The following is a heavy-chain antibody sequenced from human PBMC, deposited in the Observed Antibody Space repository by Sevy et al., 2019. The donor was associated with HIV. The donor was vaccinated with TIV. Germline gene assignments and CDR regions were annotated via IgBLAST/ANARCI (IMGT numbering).Heavy chain of an antibody. Sequence: GESLKISCKASGYRFTSYWIAWVRQMPGKGLEWMGIIYPDDSDIRYSPSLQGQVTISVDKSISTAYLQWSSLKASDTAMYFCARRGYDSTGYPLYYFDYWGQGTLVTVSS. CDR1: GYRFTSYW. V-gene: IGHV5-51*01. J-gene: IGHJ4*02. D-gene: IGHD3-22*01. CDR3: ARRGYDSTGYPLYYFDY. CDR2: IYPDDSDI.